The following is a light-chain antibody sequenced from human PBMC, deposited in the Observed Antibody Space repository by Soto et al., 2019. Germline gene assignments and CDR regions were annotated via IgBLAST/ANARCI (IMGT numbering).Light chain of an antibody. CDR2: GAS. V-gene: IGKV3-20*01. J-gene: IGKJ1*01. Sequence: EIVLTQSPGTLSLSPGKRATLSCRASQSVSSTYLAWYQQKPGQAPRLLIFGASSRATGIPDRFSGSGSGTDFTLTISRLEPEDFAVYYCQQYGSSPPTWTFGQGTKVEIK. CDR1: QSVSSTY. CDR3: QQYGSSPPTWT.